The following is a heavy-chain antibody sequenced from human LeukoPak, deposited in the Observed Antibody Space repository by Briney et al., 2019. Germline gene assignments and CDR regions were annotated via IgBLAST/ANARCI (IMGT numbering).Heavy chain of an antibody. Sequence: SVKVSCKASGGTFSSYAISWVRQAPGQGLEWMGGIIPIFGTANYAQKFQGRVTITADESTSTAYMELSSLRSEDTAVYYCARSFCGGDCYSDFDYWGQGTLVTVSS. D-gene: IGHD2-21*01. CDR1: GGTFSSYA. CDR3: ARSFCGGDCYSDFDY. V-gene: IGHV1-69*13. CDR2: IIPIFGTA. J-gene: IGHJ4*02.